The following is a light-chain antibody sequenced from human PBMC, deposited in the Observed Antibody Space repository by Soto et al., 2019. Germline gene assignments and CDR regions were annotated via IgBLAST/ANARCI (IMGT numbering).Light chain of an antibody. CDR2: DAS. CDR3: QQYGSSTGFT. V-gene: IGKV3-11*01. Sequence: EIVVTQSPATLSLSPGERATLSCRASQSVSSYLAWYQQKPGQAPRLLIYDASNRATGIPARFSGSGSGTDFTLTISRLEPEDFAVYYCQQYGSSTGFTFGPGTKVDIK. CDR1: QSVSSY. J-gene: IGKJ3*01.